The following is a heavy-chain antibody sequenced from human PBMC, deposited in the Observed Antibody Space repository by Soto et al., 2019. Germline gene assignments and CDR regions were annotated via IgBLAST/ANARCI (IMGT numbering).Heavy chain of an antibody. J-gene: IGHJ5*02. V-gene: IGHV4-59*01. Sequence: QVQLQESGPGLVKPSETLSLTCTVSGGSISSYYWSWIRQPPGKGLEWIGYIYYSGSTNYNPSLTSRVTIPVDTSKNPSSLKPSSVTAADTAVYYWARADSSGYYNWFDPWGQGTLVTVSS. D-gene: IGHD3-22*01. CDR2: IYYSGST. CDR3: ARADSSGYYNWFDP. CDR1: GGSISSYY.